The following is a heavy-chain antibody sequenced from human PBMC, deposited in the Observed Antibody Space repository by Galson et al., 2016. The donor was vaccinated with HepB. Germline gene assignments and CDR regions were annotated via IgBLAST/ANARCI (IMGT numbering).Heavy chain of an antibody. J-gene: IGHJ4*02. Sequence: SLRLSCAASEFTFSSYAMYWVRQAPGKGLEWVSTIGHNGNIKHYADSVKGRFTISRDSAKNSMYLQMNSLGVDDAAVYYCSSWKGPMTGLDNWGQGTLVTVSS. V-gene: IGHV3-23*01. CDR2: IGHNGNIK. CDR3: SSWKGPMTGLDN. CDR1: EFTFSSYA. D-gene: IGHD1-1*01.